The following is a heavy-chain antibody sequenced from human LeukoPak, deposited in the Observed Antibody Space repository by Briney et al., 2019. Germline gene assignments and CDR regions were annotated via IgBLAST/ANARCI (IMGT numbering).Heavy chain of an antibody. D-gene: IGHD1-1*01. CDR3: ARHERSTTGSLLYDN. V-gene: IGHV5-51*01. CDR2: IYPGDSDT. J-gene: IGHJ4*02. Sequence: GESLKISCKGSGYSFISYWIGWVSHMPGKGLEWMGIIYPGDSDTRYSPSFQGQVTISADKSISAAYLQWSSLKASDTAMYYCARHERSTTGSLLYDNWGQGTLVTVSS. CDR1: GYSFISYW.